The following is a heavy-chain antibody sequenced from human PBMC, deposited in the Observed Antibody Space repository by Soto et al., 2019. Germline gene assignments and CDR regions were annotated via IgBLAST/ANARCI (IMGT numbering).Heavy chain of an antibody. J-gene: IGHJ6*02. CDR2: IHSGGDT. V-gene: IGHV3-66*01. D-gene: IGHD1-7*01. Sequence: EVQLVESGGDLVQPGGSLRLSCAASGFAVSSNYMTWVRQAPGKGLEWGSVIHSGGDTHYADSVRGRFTISRDNSKNTLYLQMKSLRAEDTAVYYCARSRTGTTYGGMDVWGQGTTVTVSS. CDR1: GFAVSSNY. CDR3: ARSRTGTTYGGMDV.